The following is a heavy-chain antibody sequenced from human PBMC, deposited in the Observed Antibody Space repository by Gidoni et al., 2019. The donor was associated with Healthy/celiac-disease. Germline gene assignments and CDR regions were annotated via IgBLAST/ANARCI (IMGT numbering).Heavy chain of an antibody. CDR2: ISSSSSYI. J-gene: IGHJ6*02. V-gene: IGHV3-21*01. D-gene: IGHD5-12*01. CDR1: GFTFSSYS. CDR3: ARDQFTDIVANGGYGMDV. Sequence: EVQLVESGGGLVKPVGSLRLSCAASGFTFSSYSMNWVRQAPGKGLEWVSSISSSSSYIYYADPVKGRFTISRDNAKNSLYLQMNSLRAEDTAVYYCARDQFTDIVANGGYGMDVWGQGTTVTVSS.